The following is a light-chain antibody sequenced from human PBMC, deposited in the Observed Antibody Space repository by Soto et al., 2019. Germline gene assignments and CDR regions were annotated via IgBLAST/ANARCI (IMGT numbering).Light chain of an antibody. J-gene: IGKJ4*01. CDR3: MQSLQVPLT. V-gene: IGKV2D-29*01. CDR2: EAS. Sequence: IVMTKTPLSLAVIPGQPASISCKSSQSLRYSDGKTYLFWYLQKPGQPPHLLIYEASNRFSGVLDRFSGSGSGTDFTLKISRVEPEDVGVYYCMQSLQVPLTFGGGTKVDIK. CDR1: QSLRYSDGKTY.